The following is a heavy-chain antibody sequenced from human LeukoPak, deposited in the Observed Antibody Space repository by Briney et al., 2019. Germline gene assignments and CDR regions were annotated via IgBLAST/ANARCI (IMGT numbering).Heavy chain of an antibody. CDR3: TRGVWDDSIGAFYFDY. J-gene: IGHJ4*02. CDR2: TRSEAFGGTT. D-gene: IGHD3-22*01. V-gene: IGHV3-49*04. CDR1: GFTFGDYA. Sequence: GGSLRLSCTTSGFTFGDYAMTWVRQAPGKGLEWVGFTRSEAFGGTTEYAASVKGRFTISRDDSKSIAYLQMNSLKTEDTAVYYCTRGVWDDSIGAFYFDYWGQGTLVTVSS.